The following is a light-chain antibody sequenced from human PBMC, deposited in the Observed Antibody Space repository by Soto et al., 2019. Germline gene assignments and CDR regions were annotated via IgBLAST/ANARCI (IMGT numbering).Light chain of an antibody. CDR1: QSVSSRY. CDR2: DAS. J-gene: IGKJ3*01. Sequence: EIVLTQSPGTLSFSPGERATLSCRASQSVSSRYLAWYQQKPGQAPRLLIYDASYRAPGIPDRFSGSRSATDFTLTISRLEPEDFAVYYCQQYGSSCTFGPGTKVDIK. CDR3: QQYGSSCT. V-gene: IGKV3-20*01.